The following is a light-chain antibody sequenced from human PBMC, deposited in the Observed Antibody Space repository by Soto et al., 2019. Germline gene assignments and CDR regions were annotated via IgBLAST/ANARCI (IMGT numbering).Light chain of an antibody. J-gene: IGLJ2*01. V-gene: IGLV2-14*01. Sequence: QSALTQPASVSGSPGQSITLPCTGTSSDVGGYNFVSWYQQHPGKAPKLMIYEVSNRPSGVSNRFSGSKSGNAASLTISGLQAEDEALYYCISFSIVSSTFVVVFGGGTQLTVL. CDR1: SSDVGGYNF. CDR3: ISFSIVSSTFVVV. CDR2: EVS.